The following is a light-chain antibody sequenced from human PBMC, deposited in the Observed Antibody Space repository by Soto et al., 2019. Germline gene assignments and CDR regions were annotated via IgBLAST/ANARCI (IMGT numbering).Light chain of an antibody. CDR3: QQYGTSPPFT. CDR2: GAS. Sequence: ELVLTQSPGTLSLSPGERATLSCRASQSVSSTYLAWYQQKSGQAPRVLIYGASSRAPGIPDRFSGSGSGTDLTLTISRLEPADFAVYFCQQYGTSPPFTFGQGTKVEI. V-gene: IGKV3-20*01. J-gene: IGKJ2*01. CDR1: QSVSSTY.